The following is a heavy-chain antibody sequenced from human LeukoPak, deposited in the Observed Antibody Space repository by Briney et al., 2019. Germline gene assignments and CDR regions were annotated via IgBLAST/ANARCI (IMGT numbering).Heavy chain of an antibody. CDR3: AKDQIPTVDHYGRTTAFGY. V-gene: IGHV3-30*18. D-gene: IGHD4-17*01. Sequence: PGRSLRLSCAASGFNFGSYGMHWVRQAPGKGLEWVAVISYDGRNTYYADSVKGRFTISRDNSKKTLYLQMNSLRAEDTALYYCAKDQIPTVDHYGRTTAFGYWGQGTLVTVSS. J-gene: IGHJ4*02. CDR2: ISYDGRNT. CDR1: GFNFGSYG.